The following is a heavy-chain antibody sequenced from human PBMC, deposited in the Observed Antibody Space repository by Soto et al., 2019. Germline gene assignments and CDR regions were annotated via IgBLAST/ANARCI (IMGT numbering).Heavy chain of an antibody. CDR3: ARVVGGIAVAGNDY. J-gene: IGHJ4*02. D-gene: IGHD6-19*01. Sequence: QVQLVQSGAEVKKPGASVKVSCKASGYTFTGYYMHWVRQAPGQGLEWMGWINPNSGGTNYAQKCQGRVTMARDTSISTAYRELSRLRSDDTAVYYCARVVGGIAVAGNDYWGQGTLVTVSS. CDR1: GYTFTGYY. V-gene: IGHV1-2*02. CDR2: INPNSGGT.